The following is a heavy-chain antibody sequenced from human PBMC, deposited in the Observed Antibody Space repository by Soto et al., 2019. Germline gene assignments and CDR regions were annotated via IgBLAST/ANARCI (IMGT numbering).Heavy chain of an antibody. V-gene: IGHV3-30-3*01. D-gene: IGHD3-22*01. CDR2: ISYDGSNK. CDR1: GFTFSSYA. CDR3: ARPSGYNSPDY. Sequence: QVQLVESGGGVVQTGRSLRLSCAASGFTFSSYAMHWVRQAPGKGLEWVAVISYDGSNKYYADSVKGRFTISRDNSKNTLYLQMNSLRAEDTAVYYCARPSGYNSPDYWGQGTLVTVSS. J-gene: IGHJ4*02.